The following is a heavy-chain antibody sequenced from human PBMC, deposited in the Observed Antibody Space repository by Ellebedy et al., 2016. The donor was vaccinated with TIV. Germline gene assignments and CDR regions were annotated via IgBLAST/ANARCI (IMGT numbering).Heavy chain of an antibody. Sequence: SGPTLVKPTQTLTLTCTLSGLSVSSSGMRVSWFRQPPGQALEWLARIAWDDDTFYNTSLKTRLTISKDTSKNQVVLTMTVMEPVDTATYYCARISRDAFDIWGQGTMVIVSS. V-gene: IGHV2-70*04. CDR1: GLSVSSSGMR. CDR2: IAWDDDT. J-gene: IGHJ3*02. CDR3: ARISRDAFDI.